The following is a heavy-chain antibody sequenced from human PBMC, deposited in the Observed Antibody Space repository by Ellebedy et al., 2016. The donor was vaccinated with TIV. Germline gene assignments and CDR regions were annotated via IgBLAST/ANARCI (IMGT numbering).Heavy chain of an antibody. D-gene: IGHD3-10*01. J-gene: IGHJ4*02. CDR1: GYTFTDYW. V-gene: IGHV5-51*01. CDR2: IYPGDSDT. CDR3: ARHAGTGSFPYYFDS. Sequence: GESLKISXEASGYTFTDYWIGWVRQMPEKGLEWVGIIYPGDSDTRYSPSFQGHVTISADKSITTAYLQWSSLKASDTAIYWCARHAGTGSFPYYFDSWGQGALVTVSS.